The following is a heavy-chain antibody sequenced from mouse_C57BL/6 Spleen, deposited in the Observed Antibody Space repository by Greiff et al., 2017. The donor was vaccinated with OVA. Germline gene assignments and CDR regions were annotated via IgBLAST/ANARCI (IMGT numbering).Heavy chain of an antibody. CDR2: IHPNSGST. Sequence: QVQLQQPGAELVKPGASVKLSCKASGYTFTSYWMHWVKQRPGQGLEWIGMIHPNSGSTNYNEKFKSKATLTVDKSSSTAYMQLSSLTSEDSAVYYCAKDYGSSYCWYFDVWGTGTTVTVSS. CDR3: AKDYGSSYCWYFDV. D-gene: IGHD1-1*01. V-gene: IGHV1-64*01. CDR1: GYTFTSYW. J-gene: IGHJ1*03.